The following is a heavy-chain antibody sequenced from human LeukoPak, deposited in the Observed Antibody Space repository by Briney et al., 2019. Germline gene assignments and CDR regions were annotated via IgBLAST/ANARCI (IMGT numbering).Heavy chain of an antibody. J-gene: IGHJ4*02. V-gene: IGHV3-48*03. Sequence: GGSLRLSCAASGFTFSSYEMNWVRQAPGKGLEGVSYISSSGSTIYYADSVKGRFTISRDNSKNTLYLQMNSLRAEDTAVYYCAKDLLYYDILTGAGDYWGQGTLVTVSS. CDR1: GFTFSSYE. D-gene: IGHD3-9*01. CDR3: AKDLLYYDILTGAGDY. CDR2: ISSSGSTI.